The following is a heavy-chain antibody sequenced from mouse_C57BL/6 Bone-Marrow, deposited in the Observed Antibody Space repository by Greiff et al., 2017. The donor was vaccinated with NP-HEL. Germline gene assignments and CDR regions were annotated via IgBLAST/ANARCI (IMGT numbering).Heavy chain of an antibody. V-gene: IGHV1-76*01. CDR1: GYTFTDYY. D-gene: IGHD2-1*01. Sequence: VMLVESGAELVRPGASVKLSCKASGYTFTDYYINWVKQRPGQGLEWIARIYPGSGNTYYNEKFKGKATLTAEKSSSTAYMQLSSLTSEDSAVYFCARNYDYWGQGTTLTVSS. CDR2: IYPGSGNT. CDR3: ARNYDY. J-gene: IGHJ2*01.